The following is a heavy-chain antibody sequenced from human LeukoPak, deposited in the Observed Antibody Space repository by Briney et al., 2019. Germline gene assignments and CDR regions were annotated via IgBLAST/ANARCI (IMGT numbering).Heavy chain of an antibody. Sequence: ASVKVSCKASGYTFTGYYMHWVRQAPGQGLEWMGWINPNSGGTNYAQKFQGRVTMTEDTSTDTAYMELSSLRSEDTAVYYCATRSDCSSTSCYVSDYYMDVWGKGTTVTVSS. CDR2: INPNSGGT. CDR1: GYTFTGYY. D-gene: IGHD2-2*01. CDR3: ATRSDCSSTSCYVSDYYMDV. V-gene: IGHV1-2*02. J-gene: IGHJ6*03.